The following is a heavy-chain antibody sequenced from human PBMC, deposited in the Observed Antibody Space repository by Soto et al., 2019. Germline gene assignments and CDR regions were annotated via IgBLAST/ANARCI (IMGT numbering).Heavy chain of an antibody. V-gene: IGHV4-59*08. D-gene: IGHD5-12*01. CDR1: VWSINTFY. CDR3: ARHYGDGYDYVDY. J-gene: IGHJ4*02. CDR2: IYYRANP. Sequence: SETLSLTCTVSVWSINTFYWIWMLQPPGKGLEWIGYIYYRANPNYNPSLKSRVTISQDTSKNQFSLKLSSVTAADTAVYYCARHYGDGYDYVDYWGQGTLVTVS.